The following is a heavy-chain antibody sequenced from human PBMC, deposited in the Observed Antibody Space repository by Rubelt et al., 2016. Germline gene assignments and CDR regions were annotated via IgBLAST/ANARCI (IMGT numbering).Heavy chain of an antibody. J-gene: IGHJ4*02. CDR3: AGDADYYDSSGYYPY. D-gene: IGHD3-22*01. CDR2: ISAYNGNT. V-gene: IGHV1-18*01. Sequence: QVQLVQSGAEVKKPGASVKVSCKASGYTFTSYGISWVRQAPGQGLEWMGWISAYNGNTNYAQKLEGRVTMTTDTSTVTADMELRSLRSDDTAVYYCAGDADYYDSSGYYPYWGQGTLVTVSS. CDR1: GYTFTSYG.